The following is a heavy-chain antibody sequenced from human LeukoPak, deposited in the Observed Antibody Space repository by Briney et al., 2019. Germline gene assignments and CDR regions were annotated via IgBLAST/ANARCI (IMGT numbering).Heavy chain of an antibody. Sequence: SETLSLTCAVYGGSFSGYYWSWIRQPPGKGLEWIGEINHSGSTNYNPSLKSRVTISVDTSKNQFSLKLSSVTAADTAVYYCARGGGTYDSSGYYYVSFDYWGQGTLVTVSS. D-gene: IGHD3-22*01. V-gene: IGHV4-34*01. CDR2: INHSGST. J-gene: IGHJ4*02. CDR1: GGSFSGYY. CDR3: ARGGGTYDSSGYYYVSFDY.